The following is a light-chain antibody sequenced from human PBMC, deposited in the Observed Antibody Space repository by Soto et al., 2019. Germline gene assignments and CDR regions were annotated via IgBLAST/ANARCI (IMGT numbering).Light chain of an antibody. CDR2: DVS. V-gene: IGLV2-14*03. J-gene: IGLJ1*01. CDR1: SSDVGGYNY. CDR3: SSYTTSNTRQIV. Sequence: QSALPQPDSVSGSPGQSITISCTGTSSDVGGYNYVSCYQHHPGKAPKLLIYDVSNRPSGVSNRFSGSKSDNTASLTISGLQPEDGADYYCSSYTTSNTRQIVCGTGTKLTVL.